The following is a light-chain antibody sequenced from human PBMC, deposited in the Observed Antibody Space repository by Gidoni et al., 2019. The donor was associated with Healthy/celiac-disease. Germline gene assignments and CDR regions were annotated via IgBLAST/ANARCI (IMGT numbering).Light chain of an antibody. J-gene: IGKJ2*01. CDR2: AAA. Sequence: DIQMTQSPSSLSATVGDRVTITCRASQSISSYLNWYQQKPGKAPKHLIYAAASLQSGVPSRFSGSGSGTDYTLTISSLQPEDFATYYCQQSYRTPPYTFGQGTKLEIK. CDR1: QSISSY. CDR3: QQSYRTPPYT. V-gene: IGKV1-39*01.